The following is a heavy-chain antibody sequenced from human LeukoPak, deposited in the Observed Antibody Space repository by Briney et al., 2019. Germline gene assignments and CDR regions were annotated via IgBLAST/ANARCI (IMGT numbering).Heavy chain of an antibody. CDR3: ARDRIAAAGPYYYYMDV. D-gene: IGHD6-13*01. V-gene: IGHV3-74*01. CDR2: INSDGSST. CDR1: GFAFSSYW. J-gene: IGHJ6*03. Sequence: GGSLRLSCAASGFAFSSYWMHWVRQAPGKGLVWVSRINSDGSSTSYADSVKGRFTISRDNAKNTLYLQMNSLRAEDTAVYYCARDRIAAAGPYYYYMDVWGKGTTVTVSS.